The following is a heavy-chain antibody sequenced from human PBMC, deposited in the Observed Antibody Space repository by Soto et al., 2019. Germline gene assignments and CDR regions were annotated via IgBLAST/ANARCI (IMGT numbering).Heavy chain of an antibody. J-gene: IGHJ4*02. CDR1: GFTFSNYA. D-gene: IGHD1-1*01. CDR2: IVNTGDTT. V-gene: IGHV3-23*01. CDR3: AKEITGGGTFDY. Sequence: EVQLLESGGGLVQPGGSLRLSCAASGFTFSNYAMSWVRQAPGEGLEWVSAIVNTGDTTYYTDSVKGRFTISRDNSKNSVYLQMNSLRAEDTAVYYCAKEITGGGTFDYWGQGSLVTVSS.